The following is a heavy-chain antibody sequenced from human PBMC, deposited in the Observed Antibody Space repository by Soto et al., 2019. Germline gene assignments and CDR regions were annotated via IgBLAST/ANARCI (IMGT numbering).Heavy chain of an antibody. CDR2: SGGSSGST. CDR3: AKSPISSGGTLRYFDY. CDR1: GFPFSSYA. Sequence: GGSLRLSCAASGFPFSSYAMSWVRQAPGKGLKWVSASGGSSGSTYYADSVVGRFTISRDNSKNTLFLQMNSLRAEDTAVYYCAKSPISSGGTLRYFDYWGQGTLVTVSS. J-gene: IGHJ4*02. V-gene: IGHV3-23*01. D-gene: IGHD2-15*01.